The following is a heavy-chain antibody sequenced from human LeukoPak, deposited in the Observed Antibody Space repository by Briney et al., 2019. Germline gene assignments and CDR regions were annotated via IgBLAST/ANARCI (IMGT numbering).Heavy chain of an antibody. J-gene: IGHJ6*03. CDR1: GFTFSSYG. V-gene: IGHV3-23*01. Sequence: GGSLRLSCAASGFTFSSYGMSWVRQAPGKGLEWVSAISGSGGSTYYADSVKGRFTISRDNAKNSLYLQMNSLRAEDTALYYCARRLRGGRRYHYYYMDVWGKGTTVTISS. CDR2: ISGSGGST. D-gene: IGHD2-15*01. CDR3: ARRLRGGRRYHYYYMDV.